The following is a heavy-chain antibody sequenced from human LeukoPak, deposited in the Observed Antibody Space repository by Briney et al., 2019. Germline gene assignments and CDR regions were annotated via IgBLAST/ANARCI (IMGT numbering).Heavy chain of an antibody. CDR1: GFTFSSYS. CDR2: ISSSSSYI. D-gene: IGHD3-22*01. V-gene: IGHV3-21*01. CDR3: ARPLPYYYDSSGSSWGAFDI. J-gene: IGHJ3*02. Sequence: GGSLRLSCAASGFTFSSYSMNWVRQAPGKGLEWVSSISSSSSYIYYADSVKGRFIISRDNAKNSLYLQMNSLRAEDTAVYYCARPLPYYYDSSGSSWGAFDIWGQGTMVTVSS.